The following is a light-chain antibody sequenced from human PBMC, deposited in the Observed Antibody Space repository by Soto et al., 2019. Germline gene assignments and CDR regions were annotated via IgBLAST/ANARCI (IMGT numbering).Light chain of an antibody. CDR2: GAS. J-gene: IGKJ1*01. V-gene: IGKV3-20*01. CDR3: HLYGYSSWT. Sequence: IVLTQSPGTLSLSPGERASLSCRASQSVSNTYLAWYQQKPGQAPRLLIYGASSRATGIPDRFSGSGSGTDFTLTISRLEPEDFAVYYCHLYGYSSWTFGQGTKVEVK. CDR1: QSVSNTY.